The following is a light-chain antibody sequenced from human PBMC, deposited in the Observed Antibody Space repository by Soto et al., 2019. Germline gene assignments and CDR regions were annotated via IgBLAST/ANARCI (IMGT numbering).Light chain of an antibody. J-gene: IGLJ3*02. CDR2: AGS. V-gene: IGLV2-23*01. CDR1: SSDIGSYNL. CDR3: CSYAGSSTLL. Sequence: QSALTQPASVSGSPGQSITVSCTGSSSDIGSYNLVSWYQHHPGKAPKLMIYAGSKRPSGVSSRFSGSKSGNTASLTISGLQAEDEADYYCCSYAGSSTLLFGGGTKLTVL.